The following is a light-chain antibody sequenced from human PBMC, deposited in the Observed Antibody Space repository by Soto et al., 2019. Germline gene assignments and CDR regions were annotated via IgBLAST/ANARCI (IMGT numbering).Light chain of an antibody. CDR3: QQYNAWPLT. CDR1: HRVSSY. CDR2: GAS. J-gene: IGKJ4*01. Sequence: EIVMTQSPVTLSVSPGERATLSCRASHRVSSYLAWYQQNPGQAPRLLIYGASTRATGIPARFSGSGSGTEFTLTISSLQSEDFAVYYCQQYNAWPLTFGGGTKVEIK. V-gene: IGKV3-15*01.